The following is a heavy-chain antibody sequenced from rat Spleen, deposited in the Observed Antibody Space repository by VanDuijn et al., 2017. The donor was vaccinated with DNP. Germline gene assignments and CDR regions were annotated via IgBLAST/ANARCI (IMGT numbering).Heavy chain of an antibody. CDR3: ASLNNYNWFAY. Sequence: EVQLVESGGGLVQPGRSLKLSCAASGFTFSDYYMAWVRQAPTKGLEWVAYISYDGGRADYGDSVKGRFTISRDNAKSTLYLQMDSLRSEDTATYYCASLNNYNWFAYWGQGTLVTVSS. D-gene: IGHD1-10*01. CDR2: ISYDGGRA. CDR1: GFTFSDYY. V-gene: IGHV5-7*01. J-gene: IGHJ3*01.